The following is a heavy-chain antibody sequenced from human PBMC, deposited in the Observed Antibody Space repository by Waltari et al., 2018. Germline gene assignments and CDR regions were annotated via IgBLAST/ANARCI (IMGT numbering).Heavy chain of an antibody. J-gene: IGHJ5*02. CDR1: GNSLSDNY. CDR3: ARRSGHCDGTTCSAGWFDP. D-gene: IGHD2-2*01. Sequence: EIRLLQSGAEVKKPGATVKISCKASGNSLSDNYIPWVQQVPGKGLEWIGRIDPEDGETIYAEKFEDRVTLTADLATETAYLELSRLSSDDTATYYCARRSGHCDGTTCSAGWFDPWGQGTLVKVSS. CDR2: IDPEDGET. V-gene: IGHV1-69-2*01.